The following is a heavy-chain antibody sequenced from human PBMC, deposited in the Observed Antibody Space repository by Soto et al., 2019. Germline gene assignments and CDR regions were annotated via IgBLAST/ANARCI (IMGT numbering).Heavy chain of an antibody. V-gene: IGHV4-59*01. Sequence: SETLSLTSTVSGGSISRYYWSWIRQPPGKGLEWIGYIYYSGSTNYNPSLKSRVTISVDTSKNQFSLKLSSVTAADTAVYYCERRYAGNFDYWGQGTLVTVSS. CDR3: ERRYAGNFDY. J-gene: IGHJ4*02. CDR2: IYYSGST. D-gene: IGHD2-8*01. CDR1: GGSISRYY.